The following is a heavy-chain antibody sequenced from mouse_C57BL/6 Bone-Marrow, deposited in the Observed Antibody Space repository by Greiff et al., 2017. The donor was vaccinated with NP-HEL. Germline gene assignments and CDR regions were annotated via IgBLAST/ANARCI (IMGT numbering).Heavy chain of an antibody. CDR3: ARRYRGLYYYAMDY. CDR2: ISSGSSTI. CDR1: GFTFSDYG. D-gene: IGHD2-12*01. J-gene: IGHJ4*01. V-gene: IGHV5-17*01. Sequence: VKLVESGGGLVKPGGSLKLSCAASGFTFSDYGMHWVRQAPEKGLEWVAYISSGSSTIYYADTVTGRFTISRDNAKNTLYLQMTSLRSEDTAMYYCARRYRGLYYYAMDYWGQGTSVTVSS.